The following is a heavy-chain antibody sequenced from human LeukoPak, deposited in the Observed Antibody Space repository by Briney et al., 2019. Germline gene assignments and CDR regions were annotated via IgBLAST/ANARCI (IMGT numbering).Heavy chain of an antibody. J-gene: IGHJ6*02. Sequence: SETLSLTCTVSGGSISSSSYYWGWIRQPPGEGLEWIGSIYYSGSTYYNPSLKSRVTLSVDTSKNQFSLKLSSVTAADTAVYYCARDIVVVVAATRGSYYYGMDVWGQGTTVTVSS. CDR2: IYYSGST. CDR3: ARDIVVVVAATRGSYYYGMDV. CDR1: GGSISSSSYY. D-gene: IGHD2-15*01. V-gene: IGHV4-39*01.